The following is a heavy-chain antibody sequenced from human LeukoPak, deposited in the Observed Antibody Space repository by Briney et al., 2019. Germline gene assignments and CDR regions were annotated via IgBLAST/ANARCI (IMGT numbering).Heavy chain of an antibody. CDR3: ARGGIVLMVYARPLDY. CDR1: GGSISSSSYY. CDR2: IYYSGST. J-gene: IGHJ4*02. V-gene: IGHV4-39*07. Sequence: SSETLSLTCTVSGGSISSSSYYWGWIRQPPGKGLEWIGSIYYSGSTYYNPSLKSRVTISVDTSKNQFSLKLSSVTAADTAVYYCARGGIVLMVYARPLDYWGQGTLVTVSS. D-gene: IGHD2-8*01.